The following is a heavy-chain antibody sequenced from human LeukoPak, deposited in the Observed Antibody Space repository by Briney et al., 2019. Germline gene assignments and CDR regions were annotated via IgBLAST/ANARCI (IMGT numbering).Heavy chain of an antibody. CDR2: ISGSGRST. D-gene: IGHD2-8*01. CDR3: AKDRMGSFDY. Sequence: GGSPRLSCAASGFTFSSYAINWVRQAPGKGLEWVSAISGSGRSTYYADSVKGRFTISRDNSKNTVFLRMNSLRAEDTAVYYCAKDRMGSFDYWGQGTLVTVPS. CDR1: GFTFSSYA. V-gene: IGHV3-23*01. J-gene: IGHJ4*02.